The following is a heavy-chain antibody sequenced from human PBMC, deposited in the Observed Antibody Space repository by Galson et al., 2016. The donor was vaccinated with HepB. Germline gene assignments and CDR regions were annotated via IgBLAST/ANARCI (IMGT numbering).Heavy chain of an antibody. D-gene: IGHD5-18*01. CDR3: ARTRGGYTSEAGEDYYYMDV. Sequence: PALVKPTQTLTLTCTFSGFSLSSSGMYVAWIRQPPGKALEWLALIDWDDDKYYSTSLKTRLTISKDTSKNQVVLTMTNMDPVDTATYYCARTRGGYTSEAGEDYYYMDVWGKGTTVTVSS. J-gene: IGHJ6*03. V-gene: IGHV2-70*01. CDR1: GFSLSSSGMY. CDR2: IDWDDDK.